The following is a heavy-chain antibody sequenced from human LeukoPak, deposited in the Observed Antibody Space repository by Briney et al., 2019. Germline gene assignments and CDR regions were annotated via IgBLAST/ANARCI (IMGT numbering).Heavy chain of an antibody. V-gene: IGHV1-8*02. CDR3: ARGLYSSGWYREQYYFDY. J-gene: IGHJ4*02. Sequence: ASVKVSCKASGYTFTGYYMHWVRQATGQGLEWMGWMNPNSGNTGYAQKFQGRVTMTRNTSISTAYVELSSLRSEDTAVYYCARGLYSSGWYREQYYFDYWGQGTLVTVSS. CDR1: GYTFTGYY. D-gene: IGHD6-19*01. CDR2: MNPNSGNT.